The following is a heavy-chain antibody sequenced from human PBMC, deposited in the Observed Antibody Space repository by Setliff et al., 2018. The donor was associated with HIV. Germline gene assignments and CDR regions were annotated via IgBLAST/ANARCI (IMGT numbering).Heavy chain of an antibody. CDR3: ARGGFSHGFRRFSDLDS. CDR1: GFTFEEYA. J-gene: IGHJ4*02. Sequence: LRLSCAASGFTFEEYAMHWVRLTPGKGLEWVPGVSWSNSDFYYADSVRGRFTISRDNAHNSLYLQMNSLRAEDTALYYCARGGFSHGFRRFSDLDSWGRGTLVTVSS. CDR2: VSWSNSDF. V-gene: IGHV3-9*01. D-gene: IGHD5-18*01.